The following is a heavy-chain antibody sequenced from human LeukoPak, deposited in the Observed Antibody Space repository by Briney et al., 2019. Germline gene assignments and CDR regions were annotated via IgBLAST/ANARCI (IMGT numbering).Heavy chain of an antibody. D-gene: IGHD3-22*01. Sequence: SVKVSCKASGGTFSSYAISWVRQDPGQGLEWMGRIIPILGIANYAQKFQGRVTITADKSTSTAYMELSSLRSEDTAVYYCASIAESYYYDSSGQYGMDVWGQGTTVTVSS. V-gene: IGHV1-69*04. CDR3: ASIAESYYYDSSGQYGMDV. CDR2: IIPILGIA. J-gene: IGHJ6*02. CDR1: GGTFSSYA.